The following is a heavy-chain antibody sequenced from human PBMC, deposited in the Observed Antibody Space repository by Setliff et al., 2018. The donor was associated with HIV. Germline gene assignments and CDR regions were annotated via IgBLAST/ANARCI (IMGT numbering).Heavy chain of an antibody. V-gene: IGHV3-30*01. CDR2: MSGDANSQ. CDR1: GFIFSTFP. D-gene: IGHD2-21*01. Sequence: GESLKISCAASGFIFSTFPMHWVRQAPGKGLEWVAVMSGDANSQYYADSVRGRFTISRDNSKNTVYLQMNSLTTEDTAVYCCARDRNCGNGCYSSADHWGLGTLVTVSS. CDR3: ARDRNCGNGCYSSADH. J-gene: IGHJ4*02.